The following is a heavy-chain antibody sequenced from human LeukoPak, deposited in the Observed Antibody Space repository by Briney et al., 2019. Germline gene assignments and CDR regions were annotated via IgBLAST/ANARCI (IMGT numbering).Heavy chain of an antibody. D-gene: IGHD5-18*01. J-gene: IGHJ4*02. CDR2: INHSGRT. CDR3: ARGGATPMVFPY. CDR1: GGSFSGCY. V-gene: IGHV4-34*01. Sequence: SETLSLTCAVYGGSFSGCYWSWIRQPSGKGLEWIGEINHSGRTNYNPSLKSRVTISVDTSKNQFSLILSSVTAADTAVYFCARGGATPMVFPYWGQGTLVTVSS.